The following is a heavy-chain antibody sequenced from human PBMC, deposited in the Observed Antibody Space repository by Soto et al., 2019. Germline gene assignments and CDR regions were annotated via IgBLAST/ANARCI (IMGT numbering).Heavy chain of an antibody. D-gene: IGHD4-17*01. CDR3: ARDSASTVTTFGDY. CDR1: GFTFSSYA. Sequence: GGSLRLSCAASGFTFSSYAMHWVRQAPGKGLEWVAVISYDGSNKYYADSVKGRFTISRDNSKNTLYLQMNSLRAEDTAVYYCARDSASTVTTFGDYWGQGTLVTVSS. J-gene: IGHJ4*02. CDR2: ISYDGSNK. V-gene: IGHV3-30-3*01.